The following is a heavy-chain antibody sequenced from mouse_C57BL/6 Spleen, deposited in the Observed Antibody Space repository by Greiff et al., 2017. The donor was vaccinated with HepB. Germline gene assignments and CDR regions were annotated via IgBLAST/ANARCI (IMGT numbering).Heavy chain of an antibody. J-gene: IGHJ1*03. D-gene: IGHD3-3*01. CDR3: ARDRGRSNWYFDV. CDR2: ISDGGSYT. CDR1: GFTFSSYA. V-gene: IGHV5-4*01. Sequence: EVQVVESGGGLVKPGGSLKLSCAASGFTFSSYAMSWVRQTPEKRLEWVATISDGGSYTYYPDNVKGRFTISRDNAKNNLYLQMSHLKSEDTAMYYCARDRGRSNWYFDVWGTGTTVTVSS.